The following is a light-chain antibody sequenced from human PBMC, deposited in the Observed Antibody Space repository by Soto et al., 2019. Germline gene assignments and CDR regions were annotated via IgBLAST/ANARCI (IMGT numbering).Light chain of an antibody. Sequence: ESVMTQSPATLSVSPGERATLSCRAGQNIHTNLAWYQQKPGQAPRLLFYGASTGATGLPARFSGSGSGAEFTLTINSLQAEDCAVYYCQQYNNWPLLTFGQGTRLEIK. V-gene: IGKV3-15*01. J-gene: IGKJ5*01. CDR3: QQYNNWPLLT. CDR1: QNIHTN. CDR2: GAS.